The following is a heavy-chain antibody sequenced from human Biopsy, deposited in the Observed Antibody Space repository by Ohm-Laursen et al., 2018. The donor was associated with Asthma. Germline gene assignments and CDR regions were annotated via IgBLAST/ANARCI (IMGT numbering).Heavy chain of an antibody. D-gene: IGHD3-10*01. CDR1: GSTFNSAG. J-gene: IGHJ6*02. V-gene: IGHV1-18*01. CDR2: ISVYNGNT. Sequence: GASVKVSCKTYGSTFNSAGITWVRQAPGQVLEWMGWISVYNGNTKVAQKLQDRVTMITDTSTSIAYMELRSLRSDDTAVYFCARAVDYSHYYGIDVWGQGTTVTVS. CDR3: ARAVDYSHYYGIDV.